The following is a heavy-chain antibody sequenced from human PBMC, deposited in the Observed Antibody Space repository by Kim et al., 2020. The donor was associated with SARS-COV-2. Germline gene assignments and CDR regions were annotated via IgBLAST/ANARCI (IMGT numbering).Heavy chain of an antibody. D-gene: IGHD3-3*01. CDR1: GFTFSSYW. Sequence: GGSLRLSCAASGFTFSSYWMHWVRQAPGKGLVWVSRINSDGSSTSYADSVKGRFTISRDNAKNTLYLQMNSLRAEDTAVYYCARGEEVGYDFWSGYYPDVWGKGTTVTVSS. V-gene: IGHV3-74*01. J-gene: IGHJ6*04. CDR2: INSDGSST. CDR3: ARGEEVGYDFWSGYYPDV.